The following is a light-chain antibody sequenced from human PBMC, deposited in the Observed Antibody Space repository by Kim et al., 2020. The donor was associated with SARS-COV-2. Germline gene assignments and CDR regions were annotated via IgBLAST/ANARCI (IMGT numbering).Light chain of an antibody. CDR3: QQLNSYRT. CDR2: AAS. V-gene: IGKV1-9*01. Sequence: SASVGDRVTITCRARQGISSYLAWYQQKPGKAPKLLIYAASTLQSGVPSRFSGSGSGTEFTLTISSLQPEDFATYYCQQLNSYRTFGQGTRLEIK. J-gene: IGKJ5*01. CDR1: QGISSY.